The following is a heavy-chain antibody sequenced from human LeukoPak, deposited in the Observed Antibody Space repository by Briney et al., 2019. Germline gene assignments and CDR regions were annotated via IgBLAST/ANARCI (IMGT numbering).Heavy chain of an antibody. Sequence: GSLRLSCAASGFTFDDYGMSWVRQAPGKGLEWVSGINWNGGSTGYADSVKGRFTISRDNAKNSLYLQMNSLRAEDTAVYYCASSSVLRFLEWLLYFDYWGQGTLVTVSS. V-gene: IGHV3-20*04. CDR3: ASSSVLRFLEWLLYFDY. J-gene: IGHJ4*02. D-gene: IGHD3-3*01. CDR2: INWNGGST. CDR1: GFTFDDYG.